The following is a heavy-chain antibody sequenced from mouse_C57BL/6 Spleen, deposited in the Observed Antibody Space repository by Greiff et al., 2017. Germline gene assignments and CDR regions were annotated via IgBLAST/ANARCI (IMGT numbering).Heavy chain of an antibody. Sequence: QVQLQQPGAELVRPGSSVKLSCKASGYTFTSYWMDWVKQRPGQGLEWIGNIYPSDSETHYNQKFKDKATLTVDKSSSTAYMQLSSLTSEDSAVYYCARRGRGAMDYWGQGTSVTVSS. CDR1: GYTFTSYW. CDR2: IYPSDSET. D-gene: IGHD3-3*01. J-gene: IGHJ4*01. V-gene: IGHV1-61*01. CDR3: ARRGRGAMDY.